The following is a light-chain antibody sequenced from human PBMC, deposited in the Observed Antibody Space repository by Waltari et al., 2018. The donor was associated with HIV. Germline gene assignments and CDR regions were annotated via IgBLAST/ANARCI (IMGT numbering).Light chain of an antibody. CDR3: SSYTSRDTVG. J-gene: IGLJ2*01. CDR1: TSDVGGYNS. Sequence: QSALTQPASVSGSPGQSITISCTGTTSDVGGYNSVSWYQQHPAKAPKIVILAVSNRPQGVSNRFAGSKSGNTASLTISGLQAEDEAYDYCSSYTSRDTVGFGGGTKVTVL. V-gene: IGLV2-14*03. CDR2: AVS.